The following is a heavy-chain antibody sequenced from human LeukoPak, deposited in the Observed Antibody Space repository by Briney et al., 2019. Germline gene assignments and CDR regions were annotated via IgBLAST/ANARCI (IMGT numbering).Heavy chain of an antibody. CDR3: AREEITMVRGVITKRFDY. CDR2: ISAYNGNT. CDR1: GYTFTSYG. V-gene: IGHV1-18*01. D-gene: IGHD3-10*01. J-gene: IGHJ4*02. Sequence: GASVKVSCKASGYTFTSYGISWVRQAPGQGLEWMGWISAYNGNTNYAQKLQGRVTMTTDTSTSTAYMELRSLRSDDTAVYYCAREEITMVRGVITKRFDYWGQGTLVTVS.